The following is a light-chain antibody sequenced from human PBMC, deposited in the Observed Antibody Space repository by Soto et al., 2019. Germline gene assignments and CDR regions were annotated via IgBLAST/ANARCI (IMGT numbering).Light chain of an antibody. CDR3: SSYTSSSTLVV. J-gene: IGLJ2*01. CDR2: DVS. V-gene: IGLV2-14*01. CDR1: SSDVGGYNY. Sequence: QSALTQPASVSGSPGQSITISCTGTSSDVGGYNYVSWYQQHPGKAPKLMIYDVSNRPSGVSNRFSGSKSGNTSSLTISGLQAEDEADYYCSSYTSSSTLVVFGVGPKLTVL.